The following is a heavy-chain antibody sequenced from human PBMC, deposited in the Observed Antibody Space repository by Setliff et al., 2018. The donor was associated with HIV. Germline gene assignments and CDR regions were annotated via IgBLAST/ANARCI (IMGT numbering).Heavy chain of an antibody. D-gene: IGHD2-2*01. CDR2: IFHTGST. CDR1: GGSISSRGSYY. V-gene: IGHV4-61*10. J-gene: IGHJ4*02. CDR3: ARLMPNWDYFDY. Sequence: SETLSLTCTVSGGSISSRGSYYWSWIRQPAGKGLEWIGEIFHTGSTNYNPSLKSRVTISVDTSKNHFSLNVSSLTAADTALYFCARLMPNWDYFDYWGQGTQVTVSS.